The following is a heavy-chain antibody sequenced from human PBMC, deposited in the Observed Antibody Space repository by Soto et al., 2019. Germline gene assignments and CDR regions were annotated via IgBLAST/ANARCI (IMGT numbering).Heavy chain of an antibody. J-gene: IGHJ4*02. CDR3: ARDRYDLRVFGY. CDR2: IYYSGST. CDR1: GGSISSYY. D-gene: IGHD3-3*01. Sequence: SETLSLTCTVSGGSISSYYWSWIRQPPGKGLEWIGYIYYSGSTNYNPSLKSRVTISVDTSKNQFSLKLSSVTAADTAVYYCARDRYDLRVFGYWGQGTLVTVSS. V-gene: IGHV4-59*01.